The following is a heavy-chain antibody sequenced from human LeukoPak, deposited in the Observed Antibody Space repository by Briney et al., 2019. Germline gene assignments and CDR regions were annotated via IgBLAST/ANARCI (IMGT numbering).Heavy chain of an antibody. CDR3: ARDPVTVTTGSFDY. CDR2: IKQDGSEK. Sequence: GGSLRLSCAASGFTFSSYWMSWVRQAPGKGLEWVANIKQDGSEKYYVDSVKGRFTISRDNAKNSLYLQMNSLRAEDTAVYYCARDPVTVTTGSFDYWGQGTLVTVSS. CDR1: GFTFSSYW. V-gene: IGHV3-7*01. D-gene: IGHD4-17*01. J-gene: IGHJ4*02.